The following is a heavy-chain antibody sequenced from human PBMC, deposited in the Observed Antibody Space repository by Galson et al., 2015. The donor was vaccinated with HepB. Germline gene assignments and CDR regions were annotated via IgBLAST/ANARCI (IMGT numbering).Heavy chain of an antibody. D-gene: IGHD2-2*01. J-gene: IGHJ4*02. CDR1: GVPISSRNW. Sequence: SETLSLTCAVSGVPISSRNWWSWVRQPPGKGLQWIGYIYHSGGTYYQPSLKSRVIVSVDTSKNQFSLKLSSVTAADTAVYYCARLMVVVPAAHKVFDYWGQGSLVTVSS. CDR3: ARLMVVVPAAHKVFDY. V-gene: IGHV4-4*02. CDR2: IYHSGGT.